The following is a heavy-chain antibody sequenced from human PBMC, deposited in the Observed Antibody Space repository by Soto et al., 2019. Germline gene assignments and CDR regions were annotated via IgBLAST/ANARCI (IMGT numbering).Heavy chain of an antibody. CDR3: VKETVAAAYVETSPFDF. CDR2: IDGSGGDP. V-gene: IGHV3-23*01. D-gene: IGHD2-15*01. Sequence: GGFLRLTCAAFGCTFCGYGIGWVCCASGAWVLWVSVIDGSGGDPSLADSVKGRFTISRDNSENTLYLHMNSLRAEDTARYYCVKETVAAAYVETSPFDFWGQGMQVTVSS. CDR1: GCTFCGYG. J-gene: IGHJ4*02.